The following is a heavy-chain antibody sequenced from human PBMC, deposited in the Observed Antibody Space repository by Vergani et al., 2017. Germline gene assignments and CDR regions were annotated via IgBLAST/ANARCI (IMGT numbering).Heavy chain of an antibody. J-gene: IGHJ4*02. CDR1: GGSISSYY. CDR3: AGTNYYDSSGYYYPSDS. D-gene: IGHD3-22*01. Sequence: QVQLQESGPGLVKPSETLSLTCTVSGGSISSYYWSWIRQPPGKGLEWIGSIYYSGSTNYNPSRKSRVTISVDTSKNQFSLKLSSVTAADTAVYYCAGTNYYDSSGYYYPSDSWGQGTLVTVSS. V-gene: IGHV4-59*01. CDR2: IYYSGST.